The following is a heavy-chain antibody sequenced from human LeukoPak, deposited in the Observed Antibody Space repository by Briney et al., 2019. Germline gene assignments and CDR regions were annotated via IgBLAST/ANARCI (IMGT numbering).Heavy chain of an antibody. CDR2: INPNSGGT. CDR1: GYTFTGYY. J-gene: IGHJ2*01. Sequence: ASVKVSCKASGYTFTGYYMHWVRQAPGQGLEWMGWINPNSGGTNYAQKFQGRVTMTRDTSISTAYMELSSLRSEDTAVYYCARGRKRYYDFWSGPWYFDLWGRGTLVTVSS. V-gene: IGHV1-2*02. D-gene: IGHD3-3*01. CDR3: ARGRKRYYDFWSGPWYFDL.